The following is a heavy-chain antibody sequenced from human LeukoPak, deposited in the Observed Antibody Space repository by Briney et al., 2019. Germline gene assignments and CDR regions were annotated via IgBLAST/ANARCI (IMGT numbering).Heavy chain of an antibody. CDR3: ARAVVVVAATPLGPYKDAFDI. V-gene: IGHV1-69*06. CDR1: GGTFTSYA. CDR2: SIPIFGTA. J-gene: IGHJ3*02. D-gene: IGHD2-15*01. Sequence: ASVKVSCKASGGTFTSYAIGWVRQAPGQGLEWRGGSIPIFGTANYAQKFQGRVTITADKSTSTAYLELSSLRSEDTGVYYCARAVVVVAATPLGPYKDAFDIWGQGTMVTVSS.